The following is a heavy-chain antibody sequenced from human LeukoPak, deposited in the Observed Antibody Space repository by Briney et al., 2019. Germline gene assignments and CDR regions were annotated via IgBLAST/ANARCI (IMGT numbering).Heavy chain of an antibody. CDR1: GGSISSYY. CDR3: ARDDYGDYVRAFDI. V-gene: IGHV4-59*01. J-gene: IGHJ3*02. CDR2: IYYSGST. Sequence: SETLPLTCTVSGGSISSYYWSWIRQPPGKGLEWIGYIYYSGSTNYNPSLKSRVTISVDTSKNQFSLKLSSVTAADAAVYYCARDDYGDYVRAFDIWGQGTMVTVSS. D-gene: IGHD4-17*01.